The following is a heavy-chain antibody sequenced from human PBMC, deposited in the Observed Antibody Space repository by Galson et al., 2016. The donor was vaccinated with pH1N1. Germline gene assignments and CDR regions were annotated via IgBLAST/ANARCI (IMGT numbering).Heavy chain of an antibody. D-gene: IGHD4-17*01. J-gene: IGHJ4*02. CDR3: AKDLSSDYGDYGLDY. CDR1: GFTFSSYA. CDR2: ISGRGEST. V-gene: IGHV3-23*01. Sequence: SLRLSCAASGFTFSSYAMSWVRQAPGKGLEWVSAISGRGESTYYSDSVKGHLTISRDNSKNTLYLQMNSLRTEDTAVYYCAKDLSSDYGDYGLDYWGQGTLVTDSS.